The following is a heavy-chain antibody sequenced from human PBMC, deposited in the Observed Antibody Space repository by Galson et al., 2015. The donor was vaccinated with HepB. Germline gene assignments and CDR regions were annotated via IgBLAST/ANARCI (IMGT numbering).Heavy chain of an antibody. D-gene: IGHD3-10*01. CDR2: ILNNDTA. CDR3: GRGGSSGSVDH. J-gene: IGHJ4*02. CDR1: GFDFYNYA. V-gene: IGHV3-23*01. Sequence: SLRLSCAASGFDFYNYAMTWVRQAPGKGLEWVSTILNNDTAYYADSVQGRFTISRDNARNTLYLQMNSLTVEDAALYYCGRGGSSGSVDHWGQGAPVTVSS.